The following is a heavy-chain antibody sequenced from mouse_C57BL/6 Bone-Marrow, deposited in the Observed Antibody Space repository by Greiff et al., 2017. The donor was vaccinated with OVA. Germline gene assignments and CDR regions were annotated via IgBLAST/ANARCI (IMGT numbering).Heavy chain of an antibody. J-gene: IGHJ1*03. CDR1: GYTFTSYW. V-gene: IGHV1-52*01. Sequence: QVQLQQPGAELVRPGSSVKLSCKASGYTFTSYWMHWVKQRPIQGLAWIGNIDPSDSETHYNQKFKDKATLTVDKSSSTAYMQLSSLTSEDSAVYYCASLGTTVVDWYFDVWGTGTTVTVSS. CDR3: ASLGTTVVDWYFDV. D-gene: IGHD1-1*01. CDR2: IDPSDSET.